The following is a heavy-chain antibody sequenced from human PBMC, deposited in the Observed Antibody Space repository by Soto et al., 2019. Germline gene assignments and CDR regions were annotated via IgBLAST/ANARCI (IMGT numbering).Heavy chain of an antibody. D-gene: IGHD3-22*01. CDR1: GYTFTGYY. CDR2: INPNSGGT. CDR3: ASAMIVVVNTLYFDY. J-gene: IGHJ4*02. V-gene: IGHV1-2*02. Sequence: ASVKVSCKASGYTFTGYYMHWVRQAPGQGLEWMGWINPNSGGTNYAQKFQGRVTMTRDTSISTAYMELSRLRSDDTAAYYCASAMIVVVNTLYFDYWGQGTLVTVSS.